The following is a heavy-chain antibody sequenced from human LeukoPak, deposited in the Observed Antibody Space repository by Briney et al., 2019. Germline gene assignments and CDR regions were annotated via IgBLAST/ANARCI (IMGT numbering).Heavy chain of an antibody. D-gene: IGHD4-23*01. CDR1: GYTFTSYG. CDR3: ARGFYGGNSGDAYYFDY. J-gene: IGHJ4*02. Sequence: ASVKVSCKASGYTFTSYGISWVRQAPGQGLEWMGWISAYNGNTNYAQKLQGRVTMITDTSTSTAYTELRSLRSDDTAVYYYARGFYGGNSGDAYYFDYWGQGTLVTVSS. CDR2: ISAYNGNT. V-gene: IGHV1-18*01.